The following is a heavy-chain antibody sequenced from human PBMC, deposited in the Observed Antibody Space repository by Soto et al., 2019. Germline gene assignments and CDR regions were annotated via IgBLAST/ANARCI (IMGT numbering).Heavy chain of an antibody. D-gene: IGHD5-12*01. CDR2: IYYIGST. CDR1: GYSISSSNW. CDR3: ARRRDGYNPFDY. V-gene: IGHV4-28*01. J-gene: IGHJ4*02. Sequence: TSETLSLTCAVSGYSISSSNWWDWIRQHPGKGLEWIGYIYYIGSTYYNPSLKSRVTISLDTSKNQFSLKLSSVTAADTAVYYCARRRDGYNPFDYWGQGTLVTVSS.